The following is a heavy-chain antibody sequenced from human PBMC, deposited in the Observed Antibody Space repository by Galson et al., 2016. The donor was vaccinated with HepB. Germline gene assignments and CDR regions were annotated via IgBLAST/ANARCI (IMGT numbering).Heavy chain of an antibody. CDR2: IRSQSDGGTT. CDR1: GFTFTKAW. D-gene: IGHD2/OR15-2a*01. J-gene: IGHJ6*04. CDR3: TAYWYYAADV. V-gene: IGHV3-15*01. Sequence: SLRLSCAASGFTFTKAWMSWVRQAPGRGLEWVGRIRSQSDGGTTDYGAIAKGRFIISRDDSKSTVYLQMNDLKTEDTAVYYCTAYWYYAADVWGTGTTVTVSS.